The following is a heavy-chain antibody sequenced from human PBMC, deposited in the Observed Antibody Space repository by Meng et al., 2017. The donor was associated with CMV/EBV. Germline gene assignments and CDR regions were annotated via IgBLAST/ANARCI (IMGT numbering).Heavy chain of an antibody. CDR3: AHRGSYGYHGY. Sequence: QITVEDAGPTRAKPTQALTLTCTFSGFSLSTSGVGVGWIRQPPGKALEWLALIYRDDDKRYSPSLTSRLTITKDTSKNQVVLTMTNMNPVDTATYYCAHRGSYGYHGYWGQGTLVTVSS. CDR2: IYRDDDK. J-gene: IGHJ4*02. CDR1: GFSLSTSGVG. D-gene: IGHD5-18*01. V-gene: IGHV2-5*02.